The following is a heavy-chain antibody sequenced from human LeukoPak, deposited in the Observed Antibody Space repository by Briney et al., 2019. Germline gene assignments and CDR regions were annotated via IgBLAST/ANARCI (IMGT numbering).Heavy chain of an antibody. CDR1: GGSISSYY. CDR2: IYISGST. D-gene: IGHD3-10*01. CDR3: ARDDPKWFGELSSFDY. J-gene: IGHJ4*02. Sequence: SETLSLTCTVSGGSISSYYWSWIRQPAGKGLEWIGRIYISGSTNYNPSLKSRVTISVDTSKNQFSLKVSSVTAADTAVYYCARDDPKWFGELSSFDYWGQGTLVTVSS. V-gene: IGHV4-4*07.